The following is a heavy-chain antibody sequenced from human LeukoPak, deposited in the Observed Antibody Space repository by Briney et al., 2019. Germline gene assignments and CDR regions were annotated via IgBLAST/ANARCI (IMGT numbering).Heavy chain of an antibody. V-gene: IGHV3-23*01. D-gene: IGHD1-26*01. CDR2: ISGSGGST. CDR1: GFTFSSYA. CDR3: ARDKLVGDSYFEY. Sequence: GGSLRLSCAASGFTFSSYAMSWVRQAPGKGLEWVSAISGSGGSTYYADSVKGRFTISRDNSKNTLYLQMNSLRAEDTAVYYCARDKLVGDSYFEYWGQGTLVTVSS. J-gene: IGHJ4*02.